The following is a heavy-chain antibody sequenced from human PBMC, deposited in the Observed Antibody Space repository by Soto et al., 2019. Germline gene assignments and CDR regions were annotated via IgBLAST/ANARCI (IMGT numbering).Heavy chain of an antibody. V-gene: IGHV3-21*01. J-gene: IGHJ6*02. CDR2: ISSSGYI. D-gene: IGHD2-15*01. Sequence: EVQLVESGGGLVKPGGSLRLSCAASGFNFNSYTINWVLHAPGKRLEWLSSISSSGYIFSTDSVRGRFTISRDNATNSVYLQINSLRAEDTAVYFCARDCSGGSCYPGMDVWGQVPTVTVSS. CDR1: GFNFNSYT. CDR3: ARDCSGGSCYPGMDV.